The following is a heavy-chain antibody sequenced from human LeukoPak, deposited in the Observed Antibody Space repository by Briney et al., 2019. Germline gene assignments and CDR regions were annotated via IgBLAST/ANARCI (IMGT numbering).Heavy chain of an antibody. CDR1: GGSISSYY. CDR2: IYYSGST. V-gene: IGHV4-59*01. J-gene: IGHJ6*02. CDR3: ARDRSGNYGMDV. Sequence: SETLSLTCTVSGGSISSYYWSWIRQPPGKGLEWIGYIYYSGSTNYNPSLKSRVTISVDTSKNQFSLKLSSVTAADTAVYYCARDRSGNYGMDVWGQGNTVTVSS. D-gene: IGHD1-26*01.